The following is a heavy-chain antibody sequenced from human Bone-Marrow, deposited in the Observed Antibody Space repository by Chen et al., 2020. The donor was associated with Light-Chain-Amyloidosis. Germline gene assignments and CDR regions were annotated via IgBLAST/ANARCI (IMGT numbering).Heavy chain of an antibody. CDR1: GFTVSSIY. CDR2: IYNDAGGGT. CDR3: ARGSRAAGGLGSGYFDS. Sequence: DVQLVETGGGLIQPGGSLRLSCAASGFTVSSIYMNWVRQAPGKGPEWVAVIYNDAGGGTHYPDSVRGRFAISSDNSKNTVYLQMNSLRVEDTAIYYCARGSRAAGGLGSGYFDSWGQGILVTVPS. V-gene: IGHV3-53*02. J-gene: IGHJ4*02. D-gene: IGHD6-13*01.